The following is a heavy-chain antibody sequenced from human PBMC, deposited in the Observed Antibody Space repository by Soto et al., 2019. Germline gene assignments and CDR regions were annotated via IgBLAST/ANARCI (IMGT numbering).Heavy chain of an antibody. Sequence: EVQLLESGGGLVQPGGSLRLSCAASGFGFGGFAMNWVRQAPGKGFEWVSAIRATGDTTHYADSVKGRFTISRDNSKNISYLQMNSLRAEDTAVYYCAKENGILGANWGIFQSWGQGTLVTVSS. J-gene: IGHJ5*02. CDR1: GFGFGGFA. V-gene: IGHV3-23*01. CDR2: IRATGDTT. CDR3: AKENGILGANWGIFQS. D-gene: IGHD7-27*01.